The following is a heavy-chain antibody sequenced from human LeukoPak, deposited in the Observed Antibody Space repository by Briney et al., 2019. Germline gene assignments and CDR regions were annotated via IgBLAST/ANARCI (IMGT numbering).Heavy chain of an antibody. Sequence: SDTLSLTCAVYGGSFSGYYRSWIRQPPGKGLEWIGEINHSGSTNYNPSLKSRVTISVDTSKNQFSLKLSSVTAADTAVYYCARESDGYWFDPWGQGTLVTVSS. CDR3: ARESDGYWFDP. J-gene: IGHJ5*02. CDR2: INHSGST. V-gene: IGHV4-34*01. CDR1: GGSFSGYY. D-gene: IGHD4-17*01.